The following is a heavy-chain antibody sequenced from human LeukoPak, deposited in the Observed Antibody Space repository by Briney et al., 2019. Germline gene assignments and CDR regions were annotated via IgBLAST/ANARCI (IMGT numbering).Heavy chain of an antibody. CDR3: AYDTSSWYYFEY. V-gene: IGHV3-23*01. CDR2: IWASGGST. CDR1: VFTFSSDA. D-gene: IGHD6-13*01. Sequence: PGGSLRFSCAASVFTFSSDAMSWGRQEPGEGLGLASTIWASGGSTYYASFVKGWFTISRDNSMNTLYLQMNSLRAEDTAVYYCAYDTSSWYYFEYWGQGTLVTVSS. J-gene: IGHJ4*02.